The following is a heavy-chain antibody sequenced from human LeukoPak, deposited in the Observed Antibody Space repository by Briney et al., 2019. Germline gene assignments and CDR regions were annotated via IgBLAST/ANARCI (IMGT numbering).Heavy chain of an antibody. Sequence: PGGSLRLSCAASGFTFSSYSMNWVRQAPGKGLEWVSSISSSSSSIYYADSVKGRFTISRDNAKNSLYLQMNSLRAEDTAVYYCARDSDYVPRDYWGQGTLVTVSS. CDR2: ISSSSSSI. J-gene: IGHJ4*02. CDR1: GFTFSSYS. CDR3: ARDSDYVPRDY. V-gene: IGHV3-21*01. D-gene: IGHD5-12*01.